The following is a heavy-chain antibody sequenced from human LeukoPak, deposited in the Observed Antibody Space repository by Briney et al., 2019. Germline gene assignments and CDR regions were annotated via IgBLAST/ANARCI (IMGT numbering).Heavy chain of an antibody. Sequence: GGSLRLSCASSRFTFSTYSMNWVRQAPGKGLEWVSYITSGSSTIYYADSVKGRFTISRDNAKNSLYLQMNSLRAEDTAVYYCARADYGDSLDYWGQGTLVTVSS. D-gene: IGHD4-17*01. CDR1: RFTFSTYS. CDR2: ITSGSSTI. J-gene: IGHJ4*02. V-gene: IGHV3-48*01. CDR3: ARADYGDSLDY.